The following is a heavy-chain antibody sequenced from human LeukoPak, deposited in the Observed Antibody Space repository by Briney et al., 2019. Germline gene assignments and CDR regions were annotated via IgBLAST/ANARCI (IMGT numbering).Heavy chain of an antibody. J-gene: IGHJ5*02. V-gene: IGHV4-31*03. Sequence: PSETLSLTCTVSGGSINSGGYYWSWIRQHPGKGLEWIGYIYYSGSTYYNPSLKSRVTISVDTSKNQFSLKLSSVTAADTAVYYRARCRVHCSSTSCYGNWFDPWGQGTLVTVSS. CDR1: GGSINSGGYY. CDR2: IYYSGST. CDR3: ARCRVHCSSTSCYGNWFDP. D-gene: IGHD2-2*01.